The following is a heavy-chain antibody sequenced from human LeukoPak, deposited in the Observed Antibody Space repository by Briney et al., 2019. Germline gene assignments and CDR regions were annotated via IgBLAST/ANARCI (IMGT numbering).Heavy chain of an antibody. CDR1: GYTFTSYG. J-gene: IGHJ6*02. Sequence: SVKVSCKASGYTFTSYGISWVRQAPGQGLEWMGRIIPILGIANYAQKFQGRVTITADKSTSTAYMELSSLRSEDTAVYYCASLLGYCSSTSCAYGMDVWGQGTTVTVSS. V-gene: IGHV1-69*04. D-gene: IGHD2-2*01. CDR3: ASLLGYCSSTSCAYGMDV. CDR2: IIPILGIA.